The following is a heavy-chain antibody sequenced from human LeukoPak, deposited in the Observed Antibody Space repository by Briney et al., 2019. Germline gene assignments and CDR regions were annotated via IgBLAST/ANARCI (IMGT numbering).Heavy chain of an antibody. CDR1: GYTFSSYG. CDR2: ISAYNGDT. D-gene: IGHD6-6*01. CDR3: ARDLRSSSVYYFDY. Sequence: ASVKVSCKTSGYTFSSYGISWVRQAPAQGLEWMGWISAYNGDTNSAPKLQGRVTMTKDTSTSTAYMELRSLRSDDTAVYYCARDLRSSSVYYFDYWGQGTLITVSS. V-gene: IGHV1-18*01. J-gene: IGHJ4*02.